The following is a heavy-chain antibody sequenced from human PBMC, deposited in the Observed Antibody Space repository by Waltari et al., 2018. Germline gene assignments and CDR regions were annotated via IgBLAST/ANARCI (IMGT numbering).Heavy chain of an antibody. V-gene: IGHV4-59*01. CDR3: AXYPSKLKGYFDX. CDR1: GGSFSNXY. J-gene: IGHJ4*02. Sequence: QLQQSGXGLXXPSEXLSLTCXVSGGSFSNXYWTWIRQPPGKGLEYIGYIYSSGYXNYSPSLKSRXSISLDTSKNQLSLNLGXMTAADTAXYXCAXYPSKLKGYFDXWGQGVLVTVSS. CDR2: IYSSGYX. D-gene: IGHD2-2*02.